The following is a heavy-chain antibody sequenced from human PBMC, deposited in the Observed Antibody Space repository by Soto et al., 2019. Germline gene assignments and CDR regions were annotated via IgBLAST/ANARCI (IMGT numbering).Heavy chain of an antibody. CDR1: GFTFSSYS. Sequence: PGGSLRLSCAASGFTFSSYSMNWVRQAPGKGLEWVSYISSSSSTIYYADSVKGRFTISRDNAKNSLYLQMNSLRAEDTAVYYCATARFGLSVGAFDIWGQGTMVTVSS. CDR3: ATARFGLSVGAFDI. CDR2: ISSSSSTI. D-gene: IGHD2-15*01. V-gene: IGHV3-48*01. J-gene: IGHJ3*02.